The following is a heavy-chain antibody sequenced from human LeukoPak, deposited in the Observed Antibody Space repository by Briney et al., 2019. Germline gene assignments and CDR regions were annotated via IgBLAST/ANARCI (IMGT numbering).Heavy chain of an antibody. J-gene: IGHJ4*02. V-gene: IGHV3-48*01. D-gene: IGHD1-26*01. Sequence: GGSLRLSCAASGFTFSSYGMHWVRQAPGKGLEWVSYISSSSSTIYYADSVKGRFTISRDNAKNSLYLQMNSLRAEDTAVYYCARGVGATDLDYWGQGTLVTVSS. CDR1: GFTFSSYG. CDR3: ARGVGATDLDY. CDR2: ISSSSSTI.